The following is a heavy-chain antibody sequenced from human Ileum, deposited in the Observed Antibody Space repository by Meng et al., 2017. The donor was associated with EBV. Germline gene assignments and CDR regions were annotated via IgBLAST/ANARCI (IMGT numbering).Heavy chain of an antibody. CDR3: ARDQSDYFDY. Sequence: VDLVGSGGRLVKPGGSLRLSCAASGFTFSAYGMSWVRQAPGKGLEWVSGISTSGSDTDYADSVKGRFTISRDNSKNMLYLQMNSLRAEDTALYYCARDQSDYFDYWGQGTLVTASS. CDR2: ISTSGSDT. V-gene: IGHV3-23*04. J-gene: IGHJ4*02. CDR1: GFTFSAYG.